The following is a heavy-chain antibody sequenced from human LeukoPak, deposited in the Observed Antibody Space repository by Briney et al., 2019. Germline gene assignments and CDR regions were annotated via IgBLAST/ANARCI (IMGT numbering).Heavy chain of an antibody. Sequence: PSETLSLTCTVSGDSVSSGGSYWTWIRQPPGKGLEWIGYIHYSGSTNYNPSLKSRVTISVDTSKNQFSLKLSSVTAADTAVYYCARSSGYDHDLDYWGQGTLVTVSS. V-gene: IGHV4-61*08. CDR3: ARSSGYDHDLDY. J-gene: IGHJ4*02. CDR2: IHYSGST. CDR1: GDSVSSGGSY. D-gene: IGHD5-12*01.